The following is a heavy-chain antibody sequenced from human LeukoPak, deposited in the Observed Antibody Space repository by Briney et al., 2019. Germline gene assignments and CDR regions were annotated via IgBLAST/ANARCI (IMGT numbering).Heavy chain of an antibody. D-gene: IGHD3-3*01. J-gene: IGHJ3*02. V-gene: IGHV3-20*04. CDR3: ARQTVVVPAATSYYDFWSGYYVGAFDI. CDR1: GFTFDDYG. CDR2: INWNGGSR. Sequence: GGSLRLSCAASGFTFDDYGMSWVRQAPGKGLEWVSGINWNGGSRGYADSVKGRFTISRDNAKNSLYLQMNSLRAEDTALYYCARQTVVVPAATSYYDFWSGYYVGAFDIWGQGTMVTVSS.